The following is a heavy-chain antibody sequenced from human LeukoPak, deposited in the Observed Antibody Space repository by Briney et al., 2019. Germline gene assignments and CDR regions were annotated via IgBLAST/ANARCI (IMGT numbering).Heavy chain of an antibody. J-gene: IGHJ5*02. Sequence: SQTLSLTCTVSGGSISSGGYYWSWIRQHPGKGLEWIGYIYYSGSTYYNPSLKSRATISVDTSKNQFSLKLSSVTAADTAVYYCARTSPGARFPTLNWFDPWGQGTLVTVSS. D-gene: IGHD2-21*01. CDR3: ARTSPGARFPTLNWFDP. CDR2: IYYSGST. V-gene: IGHV4-31*03. CDR1: GGSISSGGYY.